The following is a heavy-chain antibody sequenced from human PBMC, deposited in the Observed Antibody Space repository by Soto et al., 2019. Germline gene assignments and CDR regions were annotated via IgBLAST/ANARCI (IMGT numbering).Heavy chain of an antibody. V-gene: IGHV1-69*12. CDR3: ARDGDLRSDFWSGPLGGGWFDP. J-gene: IGHJ5*02. CDR2: ISPIFGST. CDR1: GGTFSNSA. D-gene: IGHD3-3*01. Sequence: QVQLVQSGAEVRKPGSSVKVSCKASGGTFSNSAITWVRQAPGQGLEWVGGISPIFGSTNYAQKFQGRVTITADESTRTAYMELSSLTSEDTAVYYCARDGDLRSDFWSGPLGGGWFDPWGQGPLVTVSS.